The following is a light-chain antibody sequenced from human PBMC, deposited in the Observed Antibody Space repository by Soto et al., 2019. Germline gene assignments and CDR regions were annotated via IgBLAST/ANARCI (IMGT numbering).Light chain of an antibody. V-gene: IGKV4-1*01. J-gene: IGKJ5*01. Sequence: DFVLTQSPDSLTVSLGESATINCKSSQSVLSTSDNKNYLAWHQQKPGQPPKVLIYWASTRESGVPDRFGGSGSGTDFTLTINNLQAEDVAVYYCQQYHTGPITFGQGTRLEI. CDR3: QQYHTGPIT. CDR2: WAS. CDR1: QSVLSTSDNKNY.